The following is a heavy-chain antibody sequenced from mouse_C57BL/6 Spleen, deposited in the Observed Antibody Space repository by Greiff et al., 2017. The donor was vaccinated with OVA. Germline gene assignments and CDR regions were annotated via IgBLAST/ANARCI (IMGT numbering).Heavy chain of an antibody. CDR3: ARRGIYYGSSYYAMDY. CDR2: IDPSDSET. Sequence: QVQLQQPGAELVRPGSSVKLSCKASGYTFTSYWMHWVKQRPIQGLEWIGNIDPSDSETHYNQKFKDKATLTVDKSSSTAYMQLSSLTSEDSAVYYCARRGIYYGSSYYAMDYWGQGTSVTVSS. J-gene: IGHJ4*01. D-gene: IGHD1-1*01. CDR1: GYTFTSYW. V-gene: IGHV1-52*01.